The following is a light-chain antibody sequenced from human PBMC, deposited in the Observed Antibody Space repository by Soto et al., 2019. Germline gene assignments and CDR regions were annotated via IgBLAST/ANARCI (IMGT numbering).Light chain of an antibody. CDR2: AAA. CDR1: QGISSY. CDR3: QQYLSYPDT. J-gene: IGKJ2*01. Sequence: AIRMTQSPSSFSASTGDIVTITCRASQGISSYLAWYQQKPGKAPKLLIYAAATLQRGAPSRFSASGSGTDFTLTISRLQSEDFATYYCQQYLSYPDTFGQGTKLEI. V-gene: IGKV1-8*01.